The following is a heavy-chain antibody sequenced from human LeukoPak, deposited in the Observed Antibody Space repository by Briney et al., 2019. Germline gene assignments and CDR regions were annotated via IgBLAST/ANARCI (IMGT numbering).Heavy chain of an antibody. CDR2: VYYTGST. D-gene: IGHD6-13*01. CDR3: ASGYSSSWYHY. V-gene: IGHV4-59*12. Sequence: SETLSLTCTVSGGSISTYYWSWIRQPPGKGLEWIGYVYYTGSTYYNPSLKSRVTISVDTSKNQFSLKLSSVTAADTAVYYCASGYSSSWYHYWGQGTLVTVSS. J-gene: IGHJ4*02. CDR1: GGSISTYY.